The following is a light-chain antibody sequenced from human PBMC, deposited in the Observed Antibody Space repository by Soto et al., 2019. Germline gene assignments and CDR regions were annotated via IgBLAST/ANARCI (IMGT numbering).Light chain of an antibody. V-gene: IGKV1-39*01. CDR2: AAS. Sequence: DSPIAPSPSPLFASLRDRCTITFPASQRISSYLNWYQQKPGKAPKLLIYAASSLQSGVPSRFSGSGPGTDFTLTISSLQPEDFATYYCQQSFSTLGWTFGQGTKV. CDR3: QQSFSTLGWT. J-gene: IGKJ1*01. CDR1: QRISSY.